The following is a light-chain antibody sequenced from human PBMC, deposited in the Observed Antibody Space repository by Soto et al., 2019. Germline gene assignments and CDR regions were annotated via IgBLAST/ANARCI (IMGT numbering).Light chain of an antibody. CDR3: MQGTHWPIT. J-gene: IGKJ5*01. CDR1: QSLVHSDGIAY. V-gene: IGKV2-30*02. Sequence: DVVMTQSPLSLPVTLGQPASISCRSNQSLVHSDGIAYFSWFQQRPGRSPRRLIYKVSNRYSGVPARYSGSGSGTDLALKISRVEAEDVGVYYCMQGTHWPITFGQGTRLET. CDR2: KVS.